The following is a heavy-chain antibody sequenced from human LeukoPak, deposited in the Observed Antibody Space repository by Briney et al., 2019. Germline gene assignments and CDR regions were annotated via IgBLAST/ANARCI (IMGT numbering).Heavy chain of an antibody. D-gene: IGHD3-9*01. CDR1: GFTFSSYG. CDR2: IWYDGSNK. Sequence: GGSLRLSCAAPGFTFSSYGMHWVRQAPGKGLEWVAVIWYDGSNKYYADSVKGRFTISRDNSKNMLYLQMNSLRAEDTAVYYCARDPDYDILTGYYNKPHFDYWGQGTLVTVSS. V-gene: IGHV3-33*01. J-gene: IGHJ4*02. CDR3: ARDPDYDILTGYYNKPHFDY.